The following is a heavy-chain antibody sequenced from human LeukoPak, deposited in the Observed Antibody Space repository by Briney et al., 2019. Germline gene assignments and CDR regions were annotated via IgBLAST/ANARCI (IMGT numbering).Heavy chain of an antibody. V-gene: IGHV3-33*01. J-gene: IGHJ3*02. CDR1: GFTFSRFG. CDR2: WYDGRNK. CDR3: ARDRKNEWLLRYDAFDI. Sequence: GGSLRLSCAASGFTFSRFGMHRVRQAPGKGLEWVAVWYDGRNKYYADSVKGRFTISRDNSKNTLYLQMNSLRAEDTAVYYCARDRKNEWLLRYDAFDIWGQGTMVTVSS. D-gene: IGHD3-22*01.